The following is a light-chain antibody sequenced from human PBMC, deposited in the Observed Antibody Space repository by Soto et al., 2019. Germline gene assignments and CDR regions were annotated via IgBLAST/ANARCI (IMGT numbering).Light chain of an antibody. CDR3: LQRSDWRT. J-gene: IGKJ4*02. V-gene: IGKV3-11*01. CDR2: DAS. CDR1: ERIGRS. Sequence: IVLTQSPVSLSLSPGERATLSCRASERIGRSLAWYQQRPGQAPRLLIYDASNRATGIPARFSGSGSGTDFTLTISRLEPEEFAVYYCLQRSDWRTFGGGTKVEIK.